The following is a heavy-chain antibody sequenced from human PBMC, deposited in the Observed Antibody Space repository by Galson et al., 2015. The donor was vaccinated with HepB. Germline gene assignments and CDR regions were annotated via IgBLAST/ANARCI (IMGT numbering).Heavy chain of an antibody. D-gene: IGHD2-15*01. V-gene: IGHV3-53*01. CDR1: GFTVSNTY. J-gene: IGHJ4*02. CDR2: IYSGGAT. CDR3: ASPFCTGGSCYPLWY. Sequence: LRLSCAASGFTVSNTYMNWVRQAPGKGLEWVSVIYSGGATYYADSVKGRFTISRDNSKNTLYLHVNNLRAEDTAVYYCASPFCTGGSCYPLWYWGQGTLVTVPS.